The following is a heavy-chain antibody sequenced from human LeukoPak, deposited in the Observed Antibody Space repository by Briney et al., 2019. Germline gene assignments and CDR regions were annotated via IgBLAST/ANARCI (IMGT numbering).Heavy chain of an antibody. Sequence: ASVKVSCKASGYTFTGDYMHWVRQAPGQGLEWMGWINPNSGDTNYAQKFQGRVTMTRDTSISTAYMELSRLRSDDTAVYYCARAPHYQGLNSPFEFWGQGTLVTVSS. D-gene: IGHD4-23*01. V-gene: IGHV1-2*02. CDR1: GYTFTGDY. CDR2: INPNSGDT. CDR3: ARAPHYQGLNSPFEF. J-gene: IGHJ4*02.